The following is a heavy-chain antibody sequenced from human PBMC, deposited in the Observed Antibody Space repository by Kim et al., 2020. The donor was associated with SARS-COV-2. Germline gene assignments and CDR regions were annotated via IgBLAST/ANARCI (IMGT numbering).Heavy chain of an antibody. CDR2: VFQSGST. D-gene: IGHD6-6*01. Sequence: SETLSLTCTVSGYSISSGYYWAWIRQPPGKGLEWIGSVFQSGSTYYNPSLESRVTISVDLSDNQFSLDLRSVTAADTAVYYCARWAPSVAARPHVDPNYFDPWGQGILVSVSS. J-gene: IGHJ5*02. CDR3: ARWAPSVAARPHVDPNYFDP. CDR1: GYSISSGYY. V-gene: IGHV4-38-2*02.